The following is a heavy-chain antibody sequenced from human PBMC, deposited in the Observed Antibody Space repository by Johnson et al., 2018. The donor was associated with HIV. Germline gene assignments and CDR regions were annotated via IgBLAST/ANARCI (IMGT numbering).Heavy chain of an antibody. CDR3: ARGIAAAPLWAFDI. CDR1: GFTFDDYA. CDR2: ISWNSGSI. D-gene: IGHD6-13*01. Sequence: VQLVESGGGLVQPGRSLRLSCAASGFTFDDYAMHWVRQAPGKGLEWVSGISWNSGSIGYADSVKGRFTISRDNAKNSLYLQMNTLRPEDTAVYYCARGIAAAPLWAFDIWGQGTMVTVSS. V-gene: IGHV3-9*01. J-gene: IGHJ3*02.